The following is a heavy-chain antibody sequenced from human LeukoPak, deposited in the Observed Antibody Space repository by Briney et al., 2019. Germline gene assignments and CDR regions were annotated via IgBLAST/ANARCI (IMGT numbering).Heavy chain of an antibody. Sequence: GGSLRLSCAASGFTFSSYAMGWVRQAPGKGLEWVSSISGNGGSAYFAGSVRGRFTISRDNSKNTVSLHMSSLRVEDTAVYYCAYHPGVQFDFWGQGTLVTVSS. CDR3: AYHPGVQFDF. J-gene: IGHJ4*02. V-gene: IGHV3-23*01. D-gene: IGHD2-8*01. CDR1: GFTFSSYA. CDR2: ISGNGGSA.